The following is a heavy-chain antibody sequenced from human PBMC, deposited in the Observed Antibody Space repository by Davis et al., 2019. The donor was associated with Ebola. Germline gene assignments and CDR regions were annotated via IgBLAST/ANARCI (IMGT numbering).Heavy chain of an antibody. J-gene: IGHJ6*02. D-gene: IGHD5-12*01. V-gene: IGHV4-59*08. CDR1: GGSISSYY. CDR2: IYYSGST. Sequence: MPGGSLRLSCTVSGGSISSYYWSWIRQPPGKGLEWIGYIYYSGSTNYNPSLKSRVTISVDTSKNQFSLKLSSVTAADTAVYYCARGVGYSGYDILYYYYYGMDVWGQGTTVTVSS. CDR3: ARGVGYSGYDILYYYYYGMDV.